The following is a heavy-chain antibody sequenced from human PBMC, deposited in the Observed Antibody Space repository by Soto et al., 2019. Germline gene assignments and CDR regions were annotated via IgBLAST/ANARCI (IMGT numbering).Heavy chain of an antibody. D-gene: IGHD3-3*01. CDR3: ARLLDYDFWSGSYGPHYYYYMDV. J-gene: IGHJ6*03. Sequence: QLQESGPGLVKPSETLSLTCTVSGASLTSTHWSWVRQPPGKGLEWIGYIYYGGSTNYNPSLSGRFTMSLDTSKNHFSLKVSSVTAADTAVYYCARLLDYDFWSGSYGPHYYYYMDVWGKGTTVTVSS. V-gene: IGHV4-59*08. CDR2: IYYGGST. CDR1: GASLTSTH.